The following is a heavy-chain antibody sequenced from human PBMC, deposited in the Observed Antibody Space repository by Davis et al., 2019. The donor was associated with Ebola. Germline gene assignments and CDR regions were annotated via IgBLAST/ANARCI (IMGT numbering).Heavy chain of an antibody. Sequence: PGGSLRLSCATSGFTFSNYGMHWVRQAPGKGLEWVAMIFFDGSNKYYADSVRGRFTISRDNSKNTVYLQMNSLRTEDTAVYYCAREPTEYKYGILRTSGMDVWGQGTTVTVSS. CDR3: AREPTEYKYGILRTSGMDV. CDR1: GFTFSNYG. D-gene: IGHD5-18*01. CDR2: IFFDGSNK. V-gene: IGHV3-33*01. J-gene: IGHJ6*02.